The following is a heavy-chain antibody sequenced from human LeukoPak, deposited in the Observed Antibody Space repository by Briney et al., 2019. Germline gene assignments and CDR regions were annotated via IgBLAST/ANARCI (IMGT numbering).Heavy chain of an antibody. D-gene: IGHD6-6*01. Sequence: SETLSLTCTVSGGSISSYYWSWIRQPAGKGLEWIGRIYTSGSTNYNPSLKSRVTMSVDTSKNQFSLKLSSVTAADTAVYYCARDGSSFLPVYFDYWGQGTLVTVSS. V-gene: IGHV4-4*07. CDR1: GGSISSYY. CDR3: ARDGSSFLPVYFDY. J-gene: IGHJ4*02. CDR2: IYTSGST.